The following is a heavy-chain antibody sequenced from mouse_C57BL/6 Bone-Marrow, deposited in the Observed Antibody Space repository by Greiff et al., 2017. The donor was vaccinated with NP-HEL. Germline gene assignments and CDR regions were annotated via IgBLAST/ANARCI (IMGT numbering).Heavy chain of an antibody. J-gene: IGHJ1*03. CDR3: ERGTTTVVDYWYFDV. CDR1: GYTFTGYW. CDR2: ILPGRGST. V-gene: IGHV1-9*01. D-gene: IGHD1-1*01. Sequence: VQLQQSGAELMKPGASVKLSCKANGYTFTGYWIEWVKQRPGHGLEWIGEILPGRGSTNYNEKFKGKATFTADTSSTPAYMQLSSVTTEDSAIYNCERGTTTVVDYWYFDVWGTGTTVTVSS.